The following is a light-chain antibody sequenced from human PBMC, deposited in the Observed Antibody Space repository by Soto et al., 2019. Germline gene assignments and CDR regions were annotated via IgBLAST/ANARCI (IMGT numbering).Light chain of an antibody. Sequence: EIVMTQSPATLSVSPGERATLSCRASQSISTELAWYQQKPGQPPRLLIYSASTRATGVPGRFTGSGSGSECTLTISGLQSEDFAVYYCQQGHNWPLTFGQGTRLEI. V-gene: IGKV3-15*01. CDR3: QQGHNWPLT. CDR1: QSISTE. CDR2: SAS. J-gene: IGKJ2*01.